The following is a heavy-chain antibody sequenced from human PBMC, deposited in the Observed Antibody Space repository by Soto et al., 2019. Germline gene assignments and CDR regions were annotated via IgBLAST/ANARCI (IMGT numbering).Heavy chain of an antibody. CDR3: TTDLNGDSQYYYYYMDV. V-gene: IGHV3-15*01. Sequence: GGSLRLSCAASGFTFSNAWMSWVRQAPGKGLEWVGRIKSKTDGGTTDYAAPVKGRFTISRDDSKNTLYLQMNSLKTEDTAVYYCTTDLNGDSQYYYYYMDVWGKGTTVTVSS. J-gene: IGHJ6*03. D-gene: IGHD4-17*01. CDR1: GFTFSNAW. CDR2: IKSKTDGGTT.